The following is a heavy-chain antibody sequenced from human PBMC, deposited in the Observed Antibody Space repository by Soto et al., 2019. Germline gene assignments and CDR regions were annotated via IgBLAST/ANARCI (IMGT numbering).Heavy chain of an antibody. Sequence: QVQLQQWGAGLLKPSETLSLTCAVYGGSFSGYYWSWIRQPPGKGLEWIGEINHSGSTKYNPSLKSRVTIAVDTSKNQISLKVSSVTAADTAVYYCARGADPTVTTPFDYGGQGTLVTVSS. CDR2: INHSGST. J-gene: IGHJ4*02. D-gene: IGHD4-4*01. V-gene: IGHV4-34*01. CDR1: GGSFSGYY. CDR3: ARGADPTVTTPFDY.